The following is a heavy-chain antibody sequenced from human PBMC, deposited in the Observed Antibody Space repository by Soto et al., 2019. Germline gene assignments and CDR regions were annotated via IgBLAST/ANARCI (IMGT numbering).Heavy chain of an antibody. J-gene: IGHJ4*02. Sequence: EVLLDESGGGFVQPGGSLRLSCAASGFTVSNNYMTWVRQAPGKGLEWVSVIQGGGSISYADSVMDRFTISRDSSKNTGFLDMNSLRPEDTAVYFCARGEGSGSNALGDWGQGTLVTVSS. V-gene: IGHV3-66*01. CDR3: ARGEGSGSNALGD. D-gene: IGHD3-10*01. CDR1: GFTVSNNY. CDR2: IQGGGSI.